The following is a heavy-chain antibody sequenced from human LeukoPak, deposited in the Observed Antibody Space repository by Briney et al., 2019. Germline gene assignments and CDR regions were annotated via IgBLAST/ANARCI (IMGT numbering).Heavy chain of an antibody. V-gene: IGHV4-34*01. CDR2: INHSGST. CDR3: ARPRGYSGYDSQDAFDI. CDR1: GGSFSGYY. D-gene: IGHD5-12*01. Sequence: SETLSLTCAVYGGSFSGYYWSWIRQPPGRGLEWIGEINHSGSTNYNPSLKSRVTISVDTSKNQFSLKLSSVTAADTAVYYCARPRGYSGYDSQDAFDIWGQGTMVTVSS. J-gene: IGHJ3*02.